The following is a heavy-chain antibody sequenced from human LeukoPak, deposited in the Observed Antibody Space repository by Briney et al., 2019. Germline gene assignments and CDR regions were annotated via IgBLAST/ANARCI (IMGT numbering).Heavy chain of an antibody. V-gene: IGHV3-7*01. CDR2: MKQDGSEE. CDR1: GFSFSSSW. J-gene: IGHJ4*02. D-gene: IGHD6-13*01. Sequence: GGSLRLSCAASGFSFSSSWMNWVRQAPGKGLEWVASMKQDGSEEYYVDSVKGRFTISRDNAKSSLYLQMNSLRAEDTAVYYCARDRGYSSFDYWGQGTLVTVSS. CDR3: ARDRGYSSFDY.